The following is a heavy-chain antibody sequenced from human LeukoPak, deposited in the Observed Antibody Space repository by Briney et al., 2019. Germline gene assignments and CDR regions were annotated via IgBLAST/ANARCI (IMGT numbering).Heavy chain of an antibody. V-gene: IGHV3-30*18. J-gene: IGHJ4*02. CDR3: ANLAYCGGDCPRPPFDY. D-gene: IGHD2-21*02. Sequence: TGGSLRLSCAASGFTFSSYGMHWVRQAPGKGLEGVVVIYYDGSNKYYADSVKGRFTISRDNSKNTLYLQMNSLRAEDTAVYYCANLAYCGGDCPRPPFDYWGQGTLVTVSS. CDR1: GFTFSSYG. CDR2: IYYDGSNK.